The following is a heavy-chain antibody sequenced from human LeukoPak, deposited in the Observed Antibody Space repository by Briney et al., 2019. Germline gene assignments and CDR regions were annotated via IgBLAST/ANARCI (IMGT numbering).Heavy chain of an antibody. V-gene: IGHV1-46*01. D-gene: IGHD3-22*01. J-gene: IGHJ4*02. CDR2: INPSGGST. CDR1: GYTFTSYY. CDR3: ARPNGRITMIVDRGEYSDY. Sequence: ASVKVSCKASGYTFTSYYMHWVRQAPGQGLEWMGIINPSGGSTSYAQKFQGRVTMTRDMSTSTVYMELSSLRSEDTAVYYCARPNGRITMIVDRGEYSDYWGQGTLVTVSS.